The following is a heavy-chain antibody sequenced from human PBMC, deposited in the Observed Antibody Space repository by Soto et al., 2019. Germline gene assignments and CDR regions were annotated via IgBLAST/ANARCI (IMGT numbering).Heavy chain of an antibody. CDR1: GYTFTSYG. D-gene: IGHD3-3*01. CDR3: ARDQVYYDFWSDPVGWFDP. Sequence: QVQLVQSGAEVKKPGASVKVSCKASGYTFTSYGISWVRQAPGQGLEWMGWISAYNGNTNYAQKLQGRVTMTTDTSTSTAYMELRSLRSDDTAVYYCARDQVYYDFWSDPVGWFDPWGQGTLVTVSS. CDR2: ISAYNGNT. V-gene: IGHV1-18*01. J-gene: IGHJ5*02.